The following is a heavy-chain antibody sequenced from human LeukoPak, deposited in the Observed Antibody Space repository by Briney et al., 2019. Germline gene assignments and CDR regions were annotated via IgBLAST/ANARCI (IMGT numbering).Heavy chain of an antibody. Sequence: GASVKVSCKASGYTFTGYYMHWVRQAPGQGLEWMGWINPNSGGTNYAQKFQGRVTMTRDTSISTAYMELSRLRSDDTAVYYCARVGPYRLGYCSSTSCYRYYFDYWGQGTLVTVSS. CDR1: GYTFTGYY. V-gene: IGHV1-2*02. D-gene: IGHD2-2*01. J-gene: IGHJ4*02. CDR3: ARVGPYRLGYCSSTSCYRYYFDY. CDR2: INPNSGGT.